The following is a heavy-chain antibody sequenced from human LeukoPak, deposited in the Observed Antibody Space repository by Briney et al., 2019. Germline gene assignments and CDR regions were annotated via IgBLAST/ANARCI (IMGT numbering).Heavy chain of an antibody. CDR3: ARHEELWHTWYFDC. V-gene: IGHV4-59*08. CDR1: GGSISSYY. Sequence: PSETLSLTCTVSGGSISSYYWSWIRQPPGKGLEWIGYIYYSGSTNYNPSLKSRVTISVDTSKNQFSLKLSSVTAADTAVYYCARHEELWHTWYFDCWGQGTLVTVSS. D-gene: IGHD5-18*01. CDR2: IYYSGST. J-gene: IGHJ4*02.